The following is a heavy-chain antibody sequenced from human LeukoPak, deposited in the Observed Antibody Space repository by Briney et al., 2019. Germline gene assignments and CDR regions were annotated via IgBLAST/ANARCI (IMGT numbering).Heavy chain of an antibody. CDR2: ISYDGSNK. CDR1: GFTFSSYA. Sequence: PEGSLRLSCAASGFTFSSYAMHWVRQAPGKGLEWVAVISYDGSNKYYADSVKGRFTISRDNSKNTLYLQMNSLRAEDTAVYYCGVVPAAAVPGTSTLDFWGQGTLVTVSS. D-gene: IGHD6-19*01. V-gene: IGHV3-30-3*01. CDR3: GVVPAAAVPGTSTLDF. J-gene: IGHJ4*02.